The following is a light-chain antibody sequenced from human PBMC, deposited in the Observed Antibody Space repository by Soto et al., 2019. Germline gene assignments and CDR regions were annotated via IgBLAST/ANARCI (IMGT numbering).Light chain of an antibody. V-gene: IGKV3D-15*01. Sequence: EIVMTQYPATLSVSPGETATLSCRASQSLTSSYLAWYQQRPGQAPSLLIYGVSSRATGIPDRFSGSGSATEFTLTISSLQPDDFATYYCQQYNNYWTFGQGTKVDIK. CDR2: GVS. CDR1: QSLTSSY. CDR3: QQYNNYWT. J-gene: IGKJ1*01.